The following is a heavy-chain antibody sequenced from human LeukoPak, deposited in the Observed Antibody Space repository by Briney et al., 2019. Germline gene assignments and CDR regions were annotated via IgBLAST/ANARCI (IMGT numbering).Heavy chain of an antibody. CDR2: INPSSGST. CDR1: GYTFTSYY. Sequence: ASVKVSCKASGYTFTSYYMHWVRQAPGQGLEWMGIINPSSGSTSYAQKFQGRVTMTRDTSTSTVHMELSSLRSEDTAVYYCAGDNYGSGSPSLDYGMDVWGQGTTVTVSS. D-gene: IGHD3-10*01. V-gene: IGHV1-46*01. J-gene: IGHJ6*02. CDR3: AGDNYGSGSPSLDYGMDV.